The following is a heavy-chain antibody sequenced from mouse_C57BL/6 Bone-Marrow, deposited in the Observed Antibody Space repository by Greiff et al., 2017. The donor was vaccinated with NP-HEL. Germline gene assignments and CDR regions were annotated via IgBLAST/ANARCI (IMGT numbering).Heavy chain of an antibody. CDR2: INPNNGGT. J-gene: IGHJ4*01. Sequence: EVKLLESGPELVKPGASVKIPCKASGYTFTDYNMDWVKQSHGKSLEWIGDINPNNGGTIYNQKFKGKATLTVDKSSSTAYMELRSLTSEDTAVYYCARAIYYDYPYYAMDYWGQGTSVTVSS. CDR3: ARAIYYDYPYYAMDY. V-gene: IGHV1-18*01. D-gene: IGHD2-4*01. CDR1: GYTFTDYN.